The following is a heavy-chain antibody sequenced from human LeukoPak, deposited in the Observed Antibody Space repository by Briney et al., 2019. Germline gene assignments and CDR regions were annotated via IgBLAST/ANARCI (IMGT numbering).Heavy chain of an antibody. V-gene: IGHV4-4*02. J-gene: IGHJ4*02. CDR2: IYHSGST. CDR1: GGSISSSYW. D-gene: IGHD5-18*01. CDR3: ARGRGYSYGSLSTRVLDY. Sequence: PSGTLSLTCGVSGGSISSSYWWSWVRQPPGKGLEWIGEIYHSGSTNYNPSLKSRVTISVDKSKNQFSLKLSSVTAADTAVYYCARGRGYSYGSLSTRVLDYWGQGTLVTVSS.